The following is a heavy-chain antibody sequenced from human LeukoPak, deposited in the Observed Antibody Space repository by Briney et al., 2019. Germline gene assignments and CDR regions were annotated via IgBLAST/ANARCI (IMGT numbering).Heavy chain of an antibody. CDR2: INHSGST. CDR1: GGSFSGYD. Sequence: SETLSLTCAVYGGSFSGYDWSWIRQPPGKGLEWIGEINHSGSTNYNPSPKSRGTILVDTSKNQCSLKLSSVTAADTAVYYCARGRSIAARRFDYWGQGTLVTVSS. CDR3: ARGRSIAARRFDY. D-gene: IGHD6-6*01. V-gene: IGHV4-34*01. J-gene: IGHJ4*02.